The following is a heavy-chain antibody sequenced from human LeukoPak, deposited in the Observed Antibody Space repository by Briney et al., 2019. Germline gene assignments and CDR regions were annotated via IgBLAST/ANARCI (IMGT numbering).Heavy chain of an antibody. CDR3: ARDLSSGWSNDY. CDR2: ISSSSSYI. V-gene: IGHV3-21*01. CDR1: GGSFCGYY. D-gene: IGHD6-19*01. J-gene: IGHJ4*02. Sequence: PSETLSLTCAVYGGSFCGYYWSWVRQAPGKGREWVSSISSSSSYIYYADSVKGRFTISRDNAKNSLYLQMNSLRAEDTAVYYCARDLSSGWSNDYWGQGTLVTVSS.